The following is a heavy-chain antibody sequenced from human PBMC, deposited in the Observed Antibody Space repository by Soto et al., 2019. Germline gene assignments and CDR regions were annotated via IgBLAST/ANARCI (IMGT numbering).Heavy chain of an antibody. D-gene: IGHD3-9*01. Sequence: ASVKVSCKASGYTFTGYYMHWVRQAPGQGLEWMGWINPNSGGTNYAQKFQGRVTMTRDTSISTAYMELSRLRSDDTAVYYCARNRILTGVGLNWFDPWGQGTLVTV. J-gene: IGHJ5*02. V-gene: IGHV1-2*02. CDR1: GYTFTGYY. CDR2: INPNSGGT. CDR3: ARNRILTGVGLNWFDP.